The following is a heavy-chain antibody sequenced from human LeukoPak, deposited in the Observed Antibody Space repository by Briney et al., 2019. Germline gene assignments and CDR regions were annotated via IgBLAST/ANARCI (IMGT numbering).Heavy chain of an antibody. CDR3: ARDSPYYYDSSGYPYYYGMDV. CDR1: GYTFTSYA. V-gene: IGHV1-3*01. J-gene: IGHJ6*02. D-gene: IGHD3-22*01. Sequence: ASVKVSCKASGYTFTSYAIHWVRQAPGQRLEWMGWIHAGNGNAKYSQKFQGRVTITAGTSASTSYMELSSLRSEDTAVYYCARDSPYYYDSSGYPYYYGMDVWGQGTTVTVSS. CDR2: IHAGNGNA.